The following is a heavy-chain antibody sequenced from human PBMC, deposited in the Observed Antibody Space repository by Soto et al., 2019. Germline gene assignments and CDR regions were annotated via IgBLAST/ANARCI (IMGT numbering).Heavy chain of an antibody. D-gene: IGHD2-2*01. CDR2: IDPSDSYT. J-gene: IGHJ6*02. Sequence: PGESLKISCKGSGYSFTSYWISWVRQMPGKGLEWMGRIDPSDSYTNYSPSFQGHVTISADKSISTAYLQWSSLKASDTAMYYCARPPLVVVGGSGGQDPYVMDVWGQGTRVTFSS. CDR3: ARPPLVVVGGSGGQDPYVMDV. V-gene: IGHV5-10-1*01. CDR1: GYSFTSYW.